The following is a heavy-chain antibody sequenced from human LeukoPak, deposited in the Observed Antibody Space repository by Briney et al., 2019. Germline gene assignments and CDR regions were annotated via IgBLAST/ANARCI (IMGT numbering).Heavy chain of an antibody. CDR2: ISGSGGST. D-gene: IGHD6-25*01. CDR1: GFTFSSYA. Sequence: SGGSLRLSCAASGFTFSSYAMSWVRQAPGKGLEWVSAISGSGGSTYYADSVKGRFTISRDNSKNTPYLQMNSLRAEDTAVYYCAKTYSSGWDYWGQGTLVTVPS. J-gene: IGHJ4*02. V-gene: IGHV3-23*01. CDR3: AKTYSSGWDY.